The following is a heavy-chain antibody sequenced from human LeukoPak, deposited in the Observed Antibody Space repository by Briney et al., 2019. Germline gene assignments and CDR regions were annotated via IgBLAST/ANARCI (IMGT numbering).Heavy chain of an antibody. D-gene: IGHD2-15*01. J-gene: IGHJ4*02. Sequence: QPGRSLRLSCAASGFTFSSNAMSWVRQAPGKGLEWVADVRYDGSKTYYADSVKGRFTISRDNSKNTLYLQMNSLRAEDTAVYYCVGGGGVRWQVGFGCRGPGILVTV. CDR2: VRYDGSKT. CDR1: GFTFSSNA. V-gene: IGHV3-33*01. CDR3: VGGGGVRWQVGFGC.